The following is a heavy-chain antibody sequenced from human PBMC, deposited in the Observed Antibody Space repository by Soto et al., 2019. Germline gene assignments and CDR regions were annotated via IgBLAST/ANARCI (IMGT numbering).Heavy chain of an antibody. CDR1: GFTFSRYW. Sequence: EVHLVESGGGLVQPGGSLRLSCAASGFTFSRYWMSWVRQAPGKGLEWVANIKQDGSEKYYVESVKGRFTMSRDNTKNSLYLQMNSLIAEDTAVYYCVRDDTRRNNDFWSGHYTTDAFDMWGQGRMVTVSS. D-gene: IGHD3-3*01. CDR2: IKQDGSEK. V-gene: IGHV3-7*01. CDR3: VRDDTRRNNDFWSGHYTTDAFDM. J-gene: IGHJ3*02.